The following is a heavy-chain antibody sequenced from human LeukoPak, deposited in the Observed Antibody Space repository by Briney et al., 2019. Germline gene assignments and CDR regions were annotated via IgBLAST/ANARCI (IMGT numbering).Heavy chain of an antibody. J-gene: IGHJ3*02. CDR3: AHTVTYSLGDAFDI. Sequence: SGPTLVNPTQTLTLTCTFSGFSLSTSGVGVGWFRQPPRKALEWLALIYWDDAKRYSPSLKNRLTITQDTSNKQVVLTMTNMDPVDTATYYCAHTVTYSLGDAFDIWGQGTMVTVSS. CDR2: IYWDDAK. D-gene: IGHD2-15*01. CDR1: GFSLSTSGVG. V-gene: IGHV2-5*02.